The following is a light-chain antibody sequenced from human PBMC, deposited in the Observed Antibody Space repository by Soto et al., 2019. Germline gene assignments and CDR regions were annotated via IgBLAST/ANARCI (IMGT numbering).Light chain of an antibody. J-gene: IGKJ4*01. CDR2: GAS. CDR3: QQYNNWPLS. CDR1: QSVAGN. Sequence: EIVMTQSPATLSVSPGERATLSCRASQSVAGNLAWYQQKPGQAPRLLMYGASTRATGIPGRFSGSGSGTEFTLTISSLQSEDFGVYYCQQYNNWPLSFGGGTKVEIK. V-gene: IGKV3-15*01.